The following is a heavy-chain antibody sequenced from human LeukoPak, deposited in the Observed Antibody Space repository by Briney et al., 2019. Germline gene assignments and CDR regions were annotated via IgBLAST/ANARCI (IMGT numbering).Heavy chain of an antibody. CDR2: ISGSGGST. J-gene: IGHJ4*02. V-gene: IGHV3-23*01. D-gene: IGHD1-26*01. CDR3: AKDSFAALSFFDY. Sequence: PGGSLRLSCAASGFTFSSYSMNWVRQAPGKGLEWVSGISGSGGSTFYADSVKGRFTINRDNSRNTLYLQMNSLRAEDTAEYYCAKDSFAALSFFDYWGQGTLVTVSS. CDR1: GFTFSSYS.